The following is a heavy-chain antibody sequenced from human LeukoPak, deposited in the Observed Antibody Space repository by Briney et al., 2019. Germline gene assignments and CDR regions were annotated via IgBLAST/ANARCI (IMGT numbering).Heavy chain of an antibody. J-gene: IGHJ3*02. V-gene: IGHV3-7*01. CDR3: ARDPAHGALDI. CDR1: GFTFSNSY. Sequence: GGSLRLSCEASGFTFSNSYMSWVRQAPGKGLEWVAIINPDGSQGSYVDSVKGRFAISRDNALNSLFLQMNSLSAEDTAVYYCARDPAHGALDIWGQGTTVTVSS. CDR2: INPDGSQG.